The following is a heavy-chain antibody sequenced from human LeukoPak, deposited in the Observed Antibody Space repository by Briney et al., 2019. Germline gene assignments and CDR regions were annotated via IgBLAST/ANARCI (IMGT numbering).Heavy chain of an antibody. D-gene: IGHD3-22*01. CDR3: ARPLGYYYDSSGPEGFDY. CDR2: ISYDGSNK. J-gene: IGHJ4*02. V-gene: IGHV3-30*04. CDR1: GFTFSSYA. Sequence: GRSLRLSCAASGFTFSSYAMHWVRQAPGKGLEWVAVISYDGSNKYYADSVKGRFTISRDNSKNTLYLQMSSLRAEDTAVYYCARPLGYYYDSSGPEGFDYWGQGTLVTVSS.